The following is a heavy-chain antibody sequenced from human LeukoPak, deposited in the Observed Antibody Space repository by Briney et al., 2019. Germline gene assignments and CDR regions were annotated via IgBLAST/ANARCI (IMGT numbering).Heavy chain of an antibody. V-gene: IGHV1-3*01. CDR3: ARDLLNYCSSSSCYTGGNWFDP. CDR1: GYTFTSYA. D-gene: IGHD2-2*02. Sequence: GASVKVSCKASGYTFTSYAMHWVRQAPGQRLEWMGWINAGNGNTKYSQKFQGRVTITRDTSASTAYMELSSLRSEDTAVYYCARDLLNYCSSSSCYTGGNWFDPWGQGTLVTVSS. CDR2: INAGNGNT. J-gene: IGHJ5*02.